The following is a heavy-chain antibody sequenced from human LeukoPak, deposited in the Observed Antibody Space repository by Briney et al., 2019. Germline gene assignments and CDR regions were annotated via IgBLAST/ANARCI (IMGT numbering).Heavy chain of an antibody. CDR3: ARDPTGYSSSWPRFDP. J-gene: IGHJ5*02. Sequence: GASVKVSCKASGYTFTSYGISWVRQAPGQGLEWMGWISAYNGNTNYAQKLQGRVTMTTDTSTSTAYMELRSLRSDDTAVFYCARDPTGYSSSWPRFDPWGQGTPVTVSS. CDR1: GYTFTSYG. V-gene: IGHV1-18*01. CDR2: ISAYNGNT. D-gene: IGHD6-13*01.